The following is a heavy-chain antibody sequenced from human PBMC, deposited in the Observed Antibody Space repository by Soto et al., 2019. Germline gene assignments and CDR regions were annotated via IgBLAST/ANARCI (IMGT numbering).Heavy chain of an antibody. V-gene: IGHV3-23*01. CDR1: GFTFSSVA. CDR2: ISGSGDST. J-gene: IGHJ4*02. CDR3: SKEQKDSCSYSRLKH. D-gene: IGHD6-13*01. Sequence: AGSLRLSCAGSGFTFSSVAMTWVRQAPGKGLEWVSSISGSGDSTYYADSVKGRLTISRDNSKNTLYLQMNSLRAEDTAVYYCSKEQKDSCSYSRLKHWGQATRATVPS.